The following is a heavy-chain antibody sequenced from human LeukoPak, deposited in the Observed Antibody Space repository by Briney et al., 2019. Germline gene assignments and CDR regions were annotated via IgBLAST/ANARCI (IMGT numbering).Heavy chain of an antibody. Sequence: PSETLSLTCTVSGGSISSSSYYWGWLRQPPGKGLEWIGSIYYSGSTYYNPSLKSRVTISVDTSKNQFSLKLSSVTAADTAVYYCARDQGQWLVPNWFDPWGQGTLVTVSS. CDR1: GGSISSSSYY. CDR2: IYYSGST. V-gene: IGHV4-39*07. J-gene: IGHJ5*02. D-gene: IGHD6-19*01. CDR3: ARDQGQWLVPNWFDP.